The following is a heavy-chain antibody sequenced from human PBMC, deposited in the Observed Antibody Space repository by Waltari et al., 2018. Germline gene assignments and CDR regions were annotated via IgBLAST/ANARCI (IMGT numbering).Heavy chain of an antibody. CDR3: ARLDRFSDYNWFDP. J-gene: IGHJ5*02. V-gene: IGHV4-38-2*02. Sequence: QVQLQESGPGLVKPSETLSLTCTVSGYSISSGYYWGWIRQPPGKGLEWIGTIYPRGATRYNPPRKSRVTISVDTSKNQFSLKLTSVTAADAAVYYCARLDRFSDYNWFDPWGHGTLVTVSS. CDR1: GYSISSGYY. D-gene: IGHD3-22*01. CDR2: IYPRGAT.